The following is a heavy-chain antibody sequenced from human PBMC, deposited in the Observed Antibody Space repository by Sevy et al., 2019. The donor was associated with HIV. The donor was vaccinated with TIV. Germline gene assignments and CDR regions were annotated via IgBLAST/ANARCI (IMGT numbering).Heavy chain of an antibody. CDR1: GFTFSNYG. CDR2: IHSDGTNQ. J-gene: IGHJ4*02. CDR3: SSRDYGDSIDY. D-gene: IGHD4-17*01. Sequence: GGSLRLSCVASGFTFSNYGMPWVRQAPGKGLEWVTFIHSDGTNQYYRDSVKGRFTISVDNAKKTLYLEMNSLRPEDTARYVCSSRDYGDSIDYWGQGTPVTVSS. V-gene: IGHV3-30*02.